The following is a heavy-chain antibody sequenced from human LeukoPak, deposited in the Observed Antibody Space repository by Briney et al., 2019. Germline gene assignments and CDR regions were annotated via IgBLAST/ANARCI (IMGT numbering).Heavy chain of an antibody. CDR3: ARDVAYYGDYPYALGV. Sequence: PSETLSLTCSVSGGSISSYYWTWVRQPPGKGLDWIGFIYYGGSTKYNPSVKSRVTISVDTSKNQLSLKLTSVTAADTAVYYCARDVAYYGDYPYALGVWGKGTTVTVSS. V-gene: IGHV4-59*01. CDR2: IYYGGST. CDR1: GGSISSYY. J-gene: IGHJ6*04. D-gene: IGHD4-17*01.